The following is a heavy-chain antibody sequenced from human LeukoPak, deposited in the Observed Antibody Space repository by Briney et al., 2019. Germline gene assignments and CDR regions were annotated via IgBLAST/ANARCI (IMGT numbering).Heavy chain of an antibody. CDR2: IKSKAYGGTI. J-gene: IGHJ4*02. CDR3: APASGMNSSPRYFDY. Sequence: GGSLRLSSAASGFTFSDALITLVRQAPGKGLEWVGRIKSKAYGGTIDYVAPVKGRFTISRDDAKNTLYLQMNSLKTEDTAVYYCAPASGMNSSPRYFDYWGQGTLVTVSS. CDR1: GFTFSDAL. D-gene: IGHD2/OR15-2a*01. V-gene: IGHV3-15*01.